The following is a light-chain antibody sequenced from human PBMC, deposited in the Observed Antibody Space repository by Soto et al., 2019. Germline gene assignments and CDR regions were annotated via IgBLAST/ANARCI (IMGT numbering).Light chain of an antibody. CDR3: QQRSDWPPIT. J-gene: IGKJ5*01. CDR1: QSINNY. CDR2: DGS. Sequence: EIVLTQSPDTLSLSPGDRATLSCRASQSINNYLAWYQQKPGQAPRLLIYDGSNRATGIPARFSGSGSGTDFTLTISSLEPEDFAVYYCQQRSDWPPITCGQGTRLEIK. V-gene: IGKV3-11*01.